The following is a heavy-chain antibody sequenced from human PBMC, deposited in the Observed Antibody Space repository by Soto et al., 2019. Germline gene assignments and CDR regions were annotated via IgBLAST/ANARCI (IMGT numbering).Heavy chain of an antibody. Sequence: QVQLKESGPGLVKPSETLSLTCYVSGGPIKTGDYYWNWIRQPPGKGLEWIGYVFYSGATNYSPSLKSRAVISMDTSKNQFSLSLTSVTAADTAVYYCARAGFSYGHLLFWGQGIRVTVST. V-gene: IGHV4-30-4*01. J-gene: IGHJ4*02. CDR1: GGPIKTGDYY. CDR3: ARAGFSYGHLLF. CDR2: VFYSGAT. D-gene: IGHD3-10*01.